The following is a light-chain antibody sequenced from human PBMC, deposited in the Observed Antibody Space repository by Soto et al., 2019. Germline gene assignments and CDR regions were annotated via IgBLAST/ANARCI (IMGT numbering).Light chain of an antibody. CDR2: VNI. V-gene: IGLV1-40*01. CDR3: QSYDSSPSGYV. J-gene: IGLJ1*01. Sequence: QSVLTQPRSVSGAPGQRVTISCTGSSSNIGAGYDVHWYQQLPGTAPKLLIYVNINRPAGVPDRFSGSKSGTSASLAITGLQAEDEADYYCQSYDSSPSGYVFGTGTKVTVL. CDR1: SSNIGAGYD.